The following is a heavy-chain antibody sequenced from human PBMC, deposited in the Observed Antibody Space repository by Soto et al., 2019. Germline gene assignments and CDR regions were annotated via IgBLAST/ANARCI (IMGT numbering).Heavy chain of an antibody. CDR1: GFTFSSYA. CDR3: AKAGERETGTPYYYYYMDV. D-gene: IGHD1-1*01. CDR2: ISGSGGST. J-gene: IGHJ6*03. Sequence: GGSLRLSCAASGFTFSSYAMSWVRQAPGKGLEWVSAISGSGGSTYYAASGKGRFTNSRDKSKNTLYLQMNGLRAEDTAVYYCAKAGERETGTPYYYYYMDVWGKGTTVTVSS. V-gene: IGHV3-23*01.